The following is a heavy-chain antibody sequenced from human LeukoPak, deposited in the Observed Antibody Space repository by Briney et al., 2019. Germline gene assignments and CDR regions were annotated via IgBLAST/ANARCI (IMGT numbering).Heavy chain of an antibody. CDR1: GYTFTSYY. CDR2: INPSGGST. V-gene: IGHV1-46*01. Sequence: GASVKVSCKASGYTFTSYYMHWVRQAPGQGLEWMGIINPSGGSTSYAQKFQGRVTMTRDMSTSTVYMELSSLRSEDTAVYYCARSGYCSGGSCYSFYPDYWGQEPWSPSPQ. CDR3: ARSGYCSGGSCYSFYPDY. J-gene: IGHJ4*01. D-gene: IGHD2-15*01.